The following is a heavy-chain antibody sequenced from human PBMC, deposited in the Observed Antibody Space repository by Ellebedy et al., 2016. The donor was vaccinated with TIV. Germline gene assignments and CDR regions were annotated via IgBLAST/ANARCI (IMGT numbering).Heavy chain of an antibody. CDR3: ARVGRWSGSYTYWYFDL. D-gene: IGHD1-26*01. CDR2: IKQDGSEK. V-gene: IGHV3-7*01. Sequence: GESLKISCAASGFTFSSYWMSWVRQAPGKGLEWVANIKQDGSEKYYVDSVKGRFTISRDNAKNSLYLQMNSLRAEDTAVYYCARVGRWSGSYTYWYFDLWGRGTLVTVSS. J-gene: IGHJ2*01. CDR1: GFTFSSYW.